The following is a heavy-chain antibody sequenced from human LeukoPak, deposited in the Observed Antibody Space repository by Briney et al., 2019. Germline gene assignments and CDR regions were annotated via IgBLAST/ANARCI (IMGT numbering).Heavy chain of an antibody. D-gene: IGHD3-9*01. CDR3: AKDGAILTGYYDY. J-gene: IGHJ4*02. CDR2: IRTIANSYAT. CDR1: GFTLSDST. Sequence: GGSLRLSCAASGFTLSDSTIHWVRQASGKGLEWVGRIRTIANSYATEYTATVKGRFTISRDDSKNTAYLQMNSLRAEDTAVYYCAKDGAILTGYYDYWGQGTLVTVSS. V-gene: IGHV3-73*01.